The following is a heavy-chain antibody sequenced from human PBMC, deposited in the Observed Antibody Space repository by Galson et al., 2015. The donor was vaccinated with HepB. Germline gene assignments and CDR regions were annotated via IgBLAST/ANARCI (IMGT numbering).Heavy chain of an antibody. D-gene: IGHD3-22*01. V-gene: IGHV1-2*06. CDR2: INPNSGGT. Sequence: SVKVSCKASGYTFTGYYMHWVRQAPGQGLEWMGRINPNSGGTNYAQKFLGRVTMTRDTSISTAYMELSRLRSDDTAVYYCARAFDSSGYYSHWAYFQHWGQGTLVTVSS. CDR1: GYTFTGYY. J-gene: IGHJ1*01. CDR3: ARAFDSSGYYSHWAYFQH.